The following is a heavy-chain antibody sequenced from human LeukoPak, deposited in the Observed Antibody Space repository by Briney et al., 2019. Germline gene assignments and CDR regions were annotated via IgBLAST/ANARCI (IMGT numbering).Heavy chain of an antibody. CDR3: ARVGITIFGVVDY. Sequence: PSETLSLTCTVSGGSISSGGYYWSWIRQPPGKGLEWIGYIYHSGSTYYNPSLKSRVTISVDRSMNQFSLKLSSVTAADTAVYYCARVGITIFGVVDYWGQGTLVTVSS. D-gene: IGHD3-3*01. CDR2: IYHSGST. J-gene: IGHJ4*02. V-gene: IGHV4-30-2*01. CDR1: GGSISSGGYY.